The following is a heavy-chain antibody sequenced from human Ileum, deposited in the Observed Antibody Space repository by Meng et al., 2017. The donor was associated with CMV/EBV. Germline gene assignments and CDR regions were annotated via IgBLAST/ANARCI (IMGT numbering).Heavy chain of an antibody. CDR2: INPSGGST. CDR3: ARDPNSGSYDGFDY. J-gene: IGHJ4*02. D-gene: IGHD1-26*01. Sequence: SGYTFTSYGISWVRQAPGQGLEWMGIINPSGGSTSYAQKFQGRVTMTRDTSTSTVYMELSSLRSEDTAVYYCARDPNSGSYDGFDYWGQGTLVTVSS. V-gene: IGHV1-46*01. CDR1: GYTFTSYG.